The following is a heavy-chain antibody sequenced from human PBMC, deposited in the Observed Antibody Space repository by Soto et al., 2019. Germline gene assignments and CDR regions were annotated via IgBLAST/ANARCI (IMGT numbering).Heavy chain of an antibody. V-gene: IGHV1-18*01. CDR3: ARDRGYSGYDDPYYYYYYMDV. CDR1: GYTFTSYG. D-gene: IGHD5-12*01. CDR2: ISAYNGNT. J-gene: IGHJ6*03. Sequence: ASVKVSCKASGYTFTSYGISWVRQAPGQGLEWMGWISAYNGNTNYAQKLQGRVTMTTDTSTSTAYMELRSLRSDDTAVYYCARDRGYSGYDDPYYYYYYMDVWGKGTTVTVSS.